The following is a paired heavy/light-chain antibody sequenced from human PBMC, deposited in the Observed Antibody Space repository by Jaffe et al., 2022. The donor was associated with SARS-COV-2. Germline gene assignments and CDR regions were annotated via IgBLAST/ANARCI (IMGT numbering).Light chain of an antibody. CDR2: GKN. V-gene: IGLV3-19*01. CDR1: SLRSYY. CDR3: DSRDSSGNHWV. J-gene: IGLJ3*02. Sequence: SSELTQDPAVSVALGQTVRITCQGDSLRSYYASWYQQKPGQAPVLVIYGKNNRPSGIPDRFSGSTSRNTASLTITGAQAEDEADYYCDSRDSSGNHWVFGGGTKLTVL.
Heavy chain of an antibody. J-gene: IGHJ6*03. CDR1: GGSFSGYH. V-gene: IGHV4-34*01. Sequence: QVQLQQWGAGLLKPSETLSLTCAVYGGSFSGYHWSWIRQSPGKGLEWIGEINHSGSTNYNPSLKSRVTISVDTSKNQFSLKLSSVTAADTAVYYCARGAQDIAVILAVYYYYYYMDVWGKGTTVTVSS. D-gene: IGHD2-2*01. CDR3: ARGAQDIAVILAVYYYYYYMDV. CDR2: INHSGST.